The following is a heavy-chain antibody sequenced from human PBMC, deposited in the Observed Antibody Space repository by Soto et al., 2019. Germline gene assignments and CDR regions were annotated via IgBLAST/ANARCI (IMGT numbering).Heavy chain of an antibody. V-gene: IGHV4-39*01. CDR3: ATSLRGRGWSVGKH. CDR2: IYYNGST. D-gene: IGHD6-19*01. J-gene: IGHJ4*02. CDR1: GVSISSTTYY. Sequence: NPSETLSLTCTVSGVSISSTTYYWGWVRQPPGKGLEWIGNIYYNGSTNCSPSLKSRVTISVDTPNNQFSLTLISLTAADTAVYYCATSLRGRGWSVGKHWGQGTLVTVSS.